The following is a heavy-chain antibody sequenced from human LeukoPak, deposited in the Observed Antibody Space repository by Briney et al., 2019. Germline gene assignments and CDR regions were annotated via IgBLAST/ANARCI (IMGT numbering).Heavy chain of an antibody. J-gene: IGHJ4*02. D-gene: IGHD6-19*01. Sequence: SETLSLTCTVSGGSISSYYWSWIRQPPGKGLEWIGYISYSGSTNYNPSLKSRVTISVDTSKNQFSLKLSSVTAADTAVYYCARLHPGIAVAGPVDYWGQGTLVTVSS. CDR3: ARLHPGIAVAGPVDY. V-gene: IGHV4-59*08. CDR1: GGSISSYY. CDR2: ISYSGST.